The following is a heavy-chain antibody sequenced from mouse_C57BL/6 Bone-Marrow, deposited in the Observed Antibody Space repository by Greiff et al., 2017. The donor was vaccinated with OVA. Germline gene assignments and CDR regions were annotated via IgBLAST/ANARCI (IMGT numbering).Heavy chain of an antibody. CDR3: ARHGNYGSFFDY. D-gene: IGHD1-1*01. J-gene: IGHJ2*01. V-gene: IGHV5-6*02. Sequence: DVMLVESGGDLVKPGGSLKLSCAASGFTFSSYGMSWVRQTPDKRLEWVATISSGGSYTYYPDSVKGRFTISGDNAKNTLYLQMSSLKSEDTAMYYCARHGNYGSFFDYWGQGTTLTVSS. CDR2: ISSGGSYT. CDR1: GFTFSSYG.